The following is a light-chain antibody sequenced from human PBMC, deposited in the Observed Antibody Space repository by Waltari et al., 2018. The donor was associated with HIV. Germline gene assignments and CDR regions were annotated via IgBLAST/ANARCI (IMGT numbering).Light chain of an antibody. CDR2: DTS. J-gene: IGKJ1*01. CDR1: QIGSTK. V-gene: IGKV3-20*01. Sequence: EIVLTQSPGTLSLSPGERAVLPCRASQIGSTKLAWYQQNSGQAPKLLIYDTSSRASGIPDRFSGSGSGAGFTLTISRLEPEDFAVYYCQHYYGSSRTFGQGTKVEIK. CDR3: QHYYGSSRT.